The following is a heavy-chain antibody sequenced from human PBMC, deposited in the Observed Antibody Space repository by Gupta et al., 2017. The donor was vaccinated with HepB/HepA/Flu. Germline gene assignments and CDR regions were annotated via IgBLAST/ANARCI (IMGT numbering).Heavy chain of an antibody. Sequence: EVQLVESGGGLVKPGGSLRLSCAASGFTFSSYSMNWVRQAPGKGLEWVSSISSSSSYIYYADSVKGRVTSARDNAKNSLYLQMNSLRAEDTAGYYCARDGAEWELPCDYWGQGTRGTVAS. D-gene: IGHD1-26*01. J-gene: IGHJ4*02. V-gene: IGHV3-21*01. CDR3: ARDGAEWELPCDY. CDR1: GFTFSSYS. CDR2: ISSSSSYI.